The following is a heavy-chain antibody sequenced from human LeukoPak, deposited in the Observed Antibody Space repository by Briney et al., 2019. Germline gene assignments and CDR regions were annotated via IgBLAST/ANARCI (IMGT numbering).Heavy chain of an antibody. CDR2: INHSGST. J-gene: IGHJ4*02. D-gene: IGHD3-22*01. V-gene: IGHV4-34*01. Sequence: SETLSLTCAVYGGSFSGYYWSWIRQPPGKGLEWIGEINHSGSTNYNPSLKSRVTISVDTSKNQFSLKLSSVTAADTAVYYCARGTGALWYHDSSGYSLDYWGQGTLVTVSS. CDR3: ARGTGALWYHDSSGYSLDY. CDR1: GGSFSGYY.